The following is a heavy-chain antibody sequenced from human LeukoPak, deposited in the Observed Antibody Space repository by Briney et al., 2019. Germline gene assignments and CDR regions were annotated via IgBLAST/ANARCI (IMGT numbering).Heavy chain of an antibody. Sequence: GGSPRLSCAASGFTFSSYEMNWVRQAPGKGLEWVSYIISSGSPIYYADSVKGRFTISRDNAKNSLFLQMNSLRAEDTAVYYCARENLNGLDVWGQGTTVTVSS. J-gene: IGHJ6*02. CDR2: IISSGSPI. V-gene: IGHV3-48*03. CDR3: ARENLNGLDV. CDR1: GFTFSSYE.